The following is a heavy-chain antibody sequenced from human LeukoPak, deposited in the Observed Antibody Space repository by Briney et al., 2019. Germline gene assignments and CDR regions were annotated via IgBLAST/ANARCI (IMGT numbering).Heavy chain of an antibody. D-gene: IGHD6-19*01. Sequence: GGSLRLSCAASGFTFSSYSMNWVRQAPGKGLEWVSSISSSSSYIYYADSVKGRFTISRDNAKNSLYLHMNSLRAEDTAVYYCATAPYSSGWTDYYFDYWGQGTLVTVSS. J-gene: IGHJ4*02. CDR3: ATAPYSSGWTDYYFDY. CDR2: ISSSSSYI. CDR1: GFTFSSYS. V-gene: IGHV3-21*01.